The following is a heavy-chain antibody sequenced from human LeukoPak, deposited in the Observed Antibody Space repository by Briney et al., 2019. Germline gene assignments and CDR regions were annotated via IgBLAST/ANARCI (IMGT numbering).Heavy chain of an antibody. Sequence: SETLSLTCTVSGGSISSSSYYWGWIRQPPGKGLEWIGSIYYSGGTYYNPSLKSRVTISVDTSKNQFSLKLSSVTAADTAVYYCARHLARGYSYGPGGFDYWGQGTLVTVSS. CDR1: GGSISSSSYY. J-gene: IGHJ4*02. CDR3: ARHLARGYSYGPGGFDY. CDR2: IYYSGGT. D-gene: IGHD5-18*01. V-gene: IGHV4-39*01.